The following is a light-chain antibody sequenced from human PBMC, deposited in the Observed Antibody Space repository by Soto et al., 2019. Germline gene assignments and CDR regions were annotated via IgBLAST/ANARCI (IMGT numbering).Light chain of an antibody. CDR1: SGRSSYA. CDR3: QTWGTGSVV. Sequence: QSVLTQSPSASASLGASVKLTCTLSSGRSSYAIAWHQQRPEKGPRYLMKLNSDGSHSKGDGIPDRFSGSSSGAERYLTISSLQSEDEADYYCQTWGTGSVVFGGGTQLTVL. J-gene: IGLJ2*01. CDR2: LNSDGSH. V-gene: IGLV4-69*01.